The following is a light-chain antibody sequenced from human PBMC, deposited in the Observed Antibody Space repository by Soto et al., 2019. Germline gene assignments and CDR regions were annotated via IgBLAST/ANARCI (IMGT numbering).Light chain of an antibody. CDR2: AAS. V-gene: IGKV1-9*01. J-gene: IGKJ3*01. Sequence: DIQLTQSPSFLSASVGDRVTITCRASQGISSYLAWYQQKPGKAPKLLIYAASTLQSGVPSRFSGSGSGTEFTLTISSLQPEDFATYYCQQLNSYPLITSGPGTKVDIK. CDR3: QQLNSYPLIT. CDR1: QGISSY.